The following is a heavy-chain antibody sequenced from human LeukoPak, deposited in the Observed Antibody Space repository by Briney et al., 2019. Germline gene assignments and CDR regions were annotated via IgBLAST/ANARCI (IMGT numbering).Heavy chain of an antibody. V-gene: IGHV1-2*02. J-gene: IGHJ4*02. Sequence: ASVKVSCKAAGYTFTGYYMHWVRQAPGQGLEWMGWINPNSGGTNYAQKFQGRVTMTRDTSISTAYMELSRLRSDDTAVYYCARERTLTSCYDYWGQGTLVTVSS. CDR3: ARERTLTSCYDY. CDR2: INPNSGGT. D-gene: IGHD2-15*01. CDR1: GYTFTGYY.